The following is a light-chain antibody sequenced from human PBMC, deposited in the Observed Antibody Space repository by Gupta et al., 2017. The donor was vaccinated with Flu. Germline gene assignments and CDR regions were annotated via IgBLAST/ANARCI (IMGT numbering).Light chain of an antibody. CDR2: QDT. V-gene: IGLV3-1*01. J-gene: IGLJ1*01. CDR1: KLGDKY. CDR3: QAWDANTLDV. Sequence: SYELTQPPSVPVSPGQTASITCSGDKLGDKYVCWYQQRPGQSPVLVIYQDTKRPSGIPERFSGSNSGNTATLTISGTQTMDEADYYCQAWDANTLDVFGTGTKVTVL.